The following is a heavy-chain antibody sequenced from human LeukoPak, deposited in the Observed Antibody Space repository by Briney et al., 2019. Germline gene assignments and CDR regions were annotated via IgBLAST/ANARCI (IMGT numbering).Heavy chain of an antibody. CDR1: GYTFTGYY. CDR2: INPNSGGT. V-gene: IGHV1-2*02. D-gene: IGHD6-13*01. J-gene: IGHJ4*02. CDR3: ARDGSRDY. Sequence: ASVKVSCKASGYTFTGYYMHWVPQAPGQGLEWMGWINPNSGGTNSAQKFQGRVTMLRDTSISTAYMELSRLRSDDTALYYCARDGSRDYWGQGTLVTVSS.